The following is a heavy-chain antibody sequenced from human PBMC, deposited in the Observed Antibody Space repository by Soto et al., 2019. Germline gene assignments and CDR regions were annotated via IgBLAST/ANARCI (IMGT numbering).Heavy chain of an antibody. CDR2: IYYTGST. CDR3: ASRTGLATVDL. D-gene: IGHD5-12*01. J-gene: IGHJ2*01. Sequence: QVQLQESGPGLVKPSETLSLTCTVSGGSISTYYWSWIRQPPGKGLEWIGYIYYTGSTNYNPSLKTGASTSLDNSKNQSSLKVNSVTAADTAVYYCASRTGLATVDLWGRGALVTVSS. CDR1: GGSISTYY. V-gene: IGHV4-59*08.